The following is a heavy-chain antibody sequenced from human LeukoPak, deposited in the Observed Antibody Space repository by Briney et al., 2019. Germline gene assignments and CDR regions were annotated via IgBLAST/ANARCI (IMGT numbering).Heavy chain of an antibody. CDR2: ISWNSGSI. J-gene: IGHJ4*02. D-gene: IGHD6-19*01. CDR1: GFTFDDYA. Sequence: PGGSLRLSCAASGFTFDDYAMHWVRQAPGKGLEWVSGISWNSGSIVYADSVKGRFTISRDNAKNSLYLQMNSLRAEDTALYYCAKGLKGLKFDHWGQGTLVTVSS. CDR3: AKGLKGLKFDH. V-gene: IGHV3-9*01.